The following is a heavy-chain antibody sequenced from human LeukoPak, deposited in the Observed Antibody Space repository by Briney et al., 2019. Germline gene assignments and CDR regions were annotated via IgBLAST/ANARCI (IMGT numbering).Heavy chain of an antibody. J-gene: IGHJ4*02. CDR3: ARVSPSPVPEYYFDY. Sequence: GSSVKVSCKASGGTFSSYAISWVRQAPGQGLEWMGGIIPIFGTANYAQKFQGRVTITADESTSTAYMELSSLRSEDTAVYYCARVSPSPVPEYYFDYWGQGTLVTVSS. V-gene: IGHV1-69*01. CDR1: GGTFSSYA. CDR2: IIPIFGTA.